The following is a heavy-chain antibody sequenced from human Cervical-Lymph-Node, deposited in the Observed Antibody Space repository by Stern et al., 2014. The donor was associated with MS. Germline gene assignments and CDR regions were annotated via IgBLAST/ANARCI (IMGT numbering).Heavy chain of an antibody. CDR1: GYSFSTFW. CDR3: ARPLGSGWTAGWYY. V-gene: IGHV5-51*03. D-gene: IGHD6-19*01. CDR2: IFPDDSDT. Sequence: QLVQSGAEVKKPGESLKISCKGSGYSFSTFWIGWVRQMPGKGLEWMGIIFPDDSDTRYSPSFQGHVNISADKSTDTAYLQWSSLKASDTATYYCARPLGSGWTAGWYYWGQGTRVTVSS. J-gene: IGHJ4*02.